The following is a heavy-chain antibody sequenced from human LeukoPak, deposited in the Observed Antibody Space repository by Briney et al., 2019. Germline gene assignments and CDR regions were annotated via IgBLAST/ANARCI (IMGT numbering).Heavy chain of an antibody. CDR3: ATDSSGWYKVGLDAFDI. D-gene: IGHD6-19*01. V-gene: IGHV1-24*01. J-gene: IGHJ3*02. CDR1: GYTLTELS. Sequence: ASVKVSCKVSGYTLTELSMHWVRQAPGKGLEWMGGFDPEDGETIYAQKFQGRVTMTEDTSTDTAYMELSSLRSEDTAVYYCATDSSGWYKVGLDAFDIWGQGTMVTVSS. CDR2: FDPEDGET.